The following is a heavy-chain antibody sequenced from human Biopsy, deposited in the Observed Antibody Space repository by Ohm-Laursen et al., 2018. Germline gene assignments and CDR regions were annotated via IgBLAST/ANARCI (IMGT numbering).Heavy chain of an antibody. V-gene: IGHV4-38-2*02. CDR2: IYHGSGT. CDR3: ARATNSTGWPYYYFYGMDV. Sequence: SETLSLTWSVSDSSVSHDYFWTWIRQPPGKGLEWIGSIYHGSGTSYNPSVETRVAITLDKAKNEFPLRLNSVTAADTAVYYCARATNSTGWPYYYFYGMDVWGQGTTVTVSS. CDR1: DSSVSHDYF. D-gene: IGHD2/OR15-2a*01. J-gene: IGHJ6*02.